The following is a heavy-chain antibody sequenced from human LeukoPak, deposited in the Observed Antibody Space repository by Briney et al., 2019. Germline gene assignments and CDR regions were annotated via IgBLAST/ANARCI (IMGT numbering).Heavy chain of an antibody. CDR3: ARDSSGWYFDY. CDR2: INSDGSST. D-gene: IGHD6-19*01. CDR1: GLTFSSYW. V-gene: IGHV3-74*01. Sequence: GGSLRLSCAASGLTFSSYWMHWVRHAPGKGLVWVSRINSDGSSTSYADSVKGRFTISRDNAKNTLYLQMNSLRAEDTAVYYCARDSSGWYFDYWGQGTLVTVSS. J-gene: IGHJ4*02.